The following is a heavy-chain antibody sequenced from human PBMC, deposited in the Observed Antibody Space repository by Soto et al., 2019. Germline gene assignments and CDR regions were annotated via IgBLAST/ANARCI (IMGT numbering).Heavy chain of an antibody. CDR1: GFTFSSYA. CDR2: ISGSGAST. J-gene: IGHJ4*02. V-gene: IGHV3-23*01. Sequence: VQLLESGGGLVQPGGYLRLSCAASGFTFSSYAMRWVRQATGKWLEWVSAISGSGASTYYEDSVKGRFTISRDNSKNMLYLQMNSLRAEDTAVYYCAKSSGYSSGWYLYWGQGTLVTVSS. CDR3: AKSSGYSSGWYLY. D-gene: IGHD6-19*01.